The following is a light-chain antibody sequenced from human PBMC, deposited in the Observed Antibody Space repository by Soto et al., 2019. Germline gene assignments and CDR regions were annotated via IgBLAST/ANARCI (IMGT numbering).Light chain of an antibody. CDR2: DAS. Sequence: EIVMTQSPATLSVSPGERASLSCRASQSVSNTLAWYQQKPGQAPGLLIYDASTRATGIPARFSGSGSGTEFTLTISSLQSEDFAVYYCQQYNNWPLTFGQGTRLEI. J-gene: IGKJ5*01. CDR1: QSVSNT. CDR3: QQYNNWPLT. V-gene: IGKV3-15*01.